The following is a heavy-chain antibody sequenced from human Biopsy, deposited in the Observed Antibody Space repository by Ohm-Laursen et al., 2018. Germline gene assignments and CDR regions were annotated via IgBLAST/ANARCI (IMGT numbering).Heavy chain of an antibody. CDR2: IFYDGRNT. CDR3: AKDRYNYTPIGGFSMDV. J-gene: IGHJ6*02. Sequence: SLRLSCAASGFTFTNYGMQWVRQAPGKGLAWVAFIFYDGRNTYYADSVKGRFTISRDNSRDTLYLQMSSLGAEDTAVYYCAKDRYNYTPIGGFSMDVWGQGTTVIVSS. D-gene: IGHD5-18*01. CDR1: GFTFTNYG. V-gene: IGHV3-30*18.